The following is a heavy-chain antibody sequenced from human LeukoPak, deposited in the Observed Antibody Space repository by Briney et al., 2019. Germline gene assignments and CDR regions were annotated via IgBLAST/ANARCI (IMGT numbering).Heavy chain of an antibody. V-gene: IGHV1-2*02. D-gene: IGHD6-13*01. CDR1: GDXXTXYY. CDR2: XNHNSGGN. Sequence: ASVKVSCKASGDXXTXYYMXWVXXSPGXXXXXXVXXNHNSGGNTYEXKFPGRVTMTRDTSISPAYMELSRLRSDDTAVYYCARAEQQLVLAVDYWGQGTLVTVSS. J-gene: IGHJ4*02. CDR3: ARAEQQLVLAVDY.